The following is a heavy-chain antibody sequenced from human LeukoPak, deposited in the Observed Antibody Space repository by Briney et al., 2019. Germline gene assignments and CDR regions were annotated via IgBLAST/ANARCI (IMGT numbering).Heavy chain of an antibody. Sequence: PSETLSLTCTVSGGSISSSSYYWGWIRQPPGKGLEWIGSVYYSGSTYYNPSLKSRVTISVDTSKNPFSLKLSSVTAADTAVYYCARDRGTMVRGVTDLWGRGTLVTVSS. CDR3: ARDRGTMVRGVTDL. CDR2: VYYSGST. D-gene: IGHD3-10*01. J-gene: IGHJ2*01. V-gene: IGHV4-39*07. CDR1: GGSISSSSYY.